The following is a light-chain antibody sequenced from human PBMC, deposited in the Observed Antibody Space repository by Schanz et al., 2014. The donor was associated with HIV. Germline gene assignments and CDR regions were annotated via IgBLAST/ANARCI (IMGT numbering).Light chain of an antibody. Sequence: QSVLAQPASMSASPGQSITISCVGSSTDIGDDNYVSWYQHHPGTAPKLLIYDVNIRPSGVSDRFAGSKSGNTASLRISGLQPEDEADYYCSSYTSSSTWVFGGGTKLTVL. V-gene: IGLV2-14*03. CDR2: DVN. CDR1: STDIGDDNY. CDR3: SSYTSSSTWV. J-gene: IGLJ3*02.